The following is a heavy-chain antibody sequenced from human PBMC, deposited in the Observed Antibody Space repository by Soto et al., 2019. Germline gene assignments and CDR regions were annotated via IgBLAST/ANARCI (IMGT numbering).Heavy chain of an antibody. D-gene: IGHD2-2*01. V-gene: IGHV1-18*01. CDR1: GNTFTNFG. CDR2: ISAYTDDP. CDR3: ASVIPGAEAWFDP. Sequence: GASVKVSCKASGNTFTNFGVTWVRQAPGQGLEWMGWISAYTDDPNYAQKFQGRVTMTIDTSTSTAYLDLRSLTSDDTAVYYCASVIPGAEAWFDPWGQGTLVSVSS. J-gene: IGHJ5*02.